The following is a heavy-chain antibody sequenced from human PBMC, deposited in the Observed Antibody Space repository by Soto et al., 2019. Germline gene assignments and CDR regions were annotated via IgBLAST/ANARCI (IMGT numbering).Heavy chain of an antibody. CDR3: ARDMERYFDWSLLHWFDP. V-gene: IGHV3-23*01. Sequence: QPGGSLRLSCAASGFTFSSYAMSWVRQAPGKGLEWVSAISGSGGSTYYADSVKGRFTISRDNAKNSLYLQMNSLRAEDTAVYYCARDMERYFDWSLLHWFDPWGQGTLVTVSS. CDR1: GFTFSSYA. J-gene: IGHJ5*02. CDR2: ISGSGGST. D-gene: IGHD3-9*01.